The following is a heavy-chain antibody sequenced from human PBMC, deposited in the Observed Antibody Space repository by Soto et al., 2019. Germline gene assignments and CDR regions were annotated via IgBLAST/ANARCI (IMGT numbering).Heavy chain of an antibody. D-gene: IGHD3-22*01. CDR1: GFTVSSNY. Sequence: EVQLVESGGGLIQPGGSLRLSCAASGFTVSSNYMSWVRQAPGKGLEWVSVIYSGGSTYYADSVKGRFTISRDNSKNTLYLQMNSPTAEDTAVYYFARDRVESGYPEYFQHWGQGTLVTVSS. V-gene: IGHV3-53*01. CDR2: IYSGGST. CDR3: ARDRVESGYPEYFQH. J-gene: IGHJ1*01.